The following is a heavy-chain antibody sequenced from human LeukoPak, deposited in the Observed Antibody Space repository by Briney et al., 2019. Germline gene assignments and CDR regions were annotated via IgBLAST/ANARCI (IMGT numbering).Heavy chain of an antibody. CDR1: GYTSTGYY. CDR3: ARALPDYYDSTYYYGMDV. J-gene: IGHJ6*02. D-gene: IGHD3-22*01. V-gene: IGHV1-2*06. CDR2: INPNSGGT. Sequence: ASVKVSCKASGYTSTGYYMHWVRQAPGQGLEWMGRINPNSGGTNYAQKFQGRVTMTRDTSISTAYMELSRLRSDDTAVYYCARALPDYYDSTYYYGMDVWGQGTTVTVSS.